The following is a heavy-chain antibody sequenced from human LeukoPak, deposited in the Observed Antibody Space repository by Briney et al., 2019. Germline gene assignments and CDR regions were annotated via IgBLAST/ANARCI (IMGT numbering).Heavy chain of an antibody. CDR1: GYSISSGYY. J-gene: IGHJ6*02. CDR2: IYHSGRT. CDR3: ARGSVITSQNIVIKVPPYYYYYGMDV. Sequence: PSETLSLTCTVSGYSISSGYYWGWIRQPPGKGLEWIGNIYHSGRTYDNPPLKSRVTIPVDTSKNQFSLKLSSGTAADTAVYYCARGSVITSQNIVIKVPPYYYYYGMDVWGQGTTVTVSS. V-gene: IGHV4-38-2*02. D-gene: IGHD2/OR15-2a*01.